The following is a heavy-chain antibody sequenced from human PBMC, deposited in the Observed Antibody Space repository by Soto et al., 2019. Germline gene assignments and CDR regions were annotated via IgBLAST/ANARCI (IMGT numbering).Heavy chain of an antibody. CDR2: IYYSGST. CDR3: ARDHWDERYYYGSGSYSKRDQYYYYGMDV. V-gene: IGHV4-31*03. D-gene: IGHD3-10*01. J-gene: IGHJ6*02. Sequence: TLSLTCTVSGGSISSGGYYWSWIRQHPGKGLEWIGYIYYSGSTYYNPSLKSRVTISVDTSKNQFSLKLSSVTAADTAVYYCARDHWDERYYYGSGSYSKRDQYYYYGMDVWGQGTTVTVSS. CDR1: GGSISSGGYY.